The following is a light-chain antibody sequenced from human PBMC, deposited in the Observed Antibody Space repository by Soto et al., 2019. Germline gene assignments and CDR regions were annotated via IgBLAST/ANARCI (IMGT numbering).Light chain of an antibody. V-gene: IGKV1-8*01. CDR1: QGISSY. J-gene: IGKJ4*01. CDR2: AAS. Sequence: AIRMTQSPSSLSASTGDRVTITCRASQGISSYLAWYQQKPGKAPKLLIYAASTLQSGVPSRFSGSGSGTEFTLTISSLQSEDFAVYYCQQYNYWPPLTFGGGTKVDIK. CDR3: QQYNYWPPLT.